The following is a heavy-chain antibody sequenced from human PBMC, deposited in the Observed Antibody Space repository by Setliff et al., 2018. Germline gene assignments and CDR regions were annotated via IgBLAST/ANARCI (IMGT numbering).Heavy chain of an antibody. V-gene: IGHV4-31*01. CDR2: ISRSGAT. CDR3: ASWGSAIGLGL. Sequence: SETLSLTCTVSGDSIMSPTYTWTWIRQLPGKGLEWIGYISRSGATSYNWSLKRHIAISPDTSKNQFSLNLSSVSAADTATYYCASWGSAIGLGLWGQGKLVTVS. D-gene: IGHD3-16*01. J-gene: IGHJ3*01. CDR1: GDSIMSPTYT.